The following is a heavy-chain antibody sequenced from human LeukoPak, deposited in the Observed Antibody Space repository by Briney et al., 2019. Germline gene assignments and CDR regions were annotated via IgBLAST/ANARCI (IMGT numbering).Heavy chain of an antibody. Sequence: ASVKVSCKASGYSFIGYYIHWVRQAPGQGLEWMGWINPNSGGANYAQKFQGGVTMTRDTSISTVYMELTRLRSDDTAMYYCAKSTNWGSISDGFDIWGQGTMVTVAS. CDR3: AKSTNWGSISDGFDI. CDR2: INPNSGGA. V-gene: IGHV1-2*02. CDR1: GYSFIGYY. J-gene: IGHJ3*02. D-gene: IGHD7-27*01.